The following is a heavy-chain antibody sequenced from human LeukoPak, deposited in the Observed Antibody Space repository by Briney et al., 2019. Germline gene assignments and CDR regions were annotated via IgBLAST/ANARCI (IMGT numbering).Heavy chain of an antibody. J-gene: IGHJ4*02. V-gene: IGHV3-30-3*01. D-gene: IGHD3-16*01. Sequence: PGRSLRLSCAASGFTFSSYAMHGVRQAPGKGLEWVAVISYDGSNKYYADSVKGRFTISRDNSKNTLYLQMNSLRAEDTAVYYCARDLNDYVTDYWGQGTLVTVSS. CDR3: ARDLNDYVTDY. CDR1: GFTFSSYA. CDR2: ISYDGSNK.